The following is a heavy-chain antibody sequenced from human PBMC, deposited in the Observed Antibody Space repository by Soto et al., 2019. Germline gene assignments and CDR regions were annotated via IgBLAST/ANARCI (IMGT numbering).Heavy chain of an antibody. V-gene: IGHV1-2*02. J-gene: IGHJ4*02. CDR3: ARNYYDSSDRDYLDY. CDR2: IGPESGAT. D-gene: IGHD3-22*01. CDR1: GYTFTGHY. Sequence: ASVKVSCKTSGYTFTGHYIHWVRQAPQQGPEWMGEIGPESGATNYAPKFQGRVTMTRDTSITTAYMELSRLRSDDTAVYYCARNYYDSSDRDYLDYWGQGTPVTVSS.